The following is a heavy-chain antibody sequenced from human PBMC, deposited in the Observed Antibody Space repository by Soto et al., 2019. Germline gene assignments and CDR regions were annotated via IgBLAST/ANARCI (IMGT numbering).Heavy chain of an antibody. CDR2: IVVGSGNT. V-gene: IGHV1-58*02. CDR1: GFTFTSSA. D-gene: IGHD1-26*01. J-gene: IGHJ6*02. CDR3: AAERGWELLRSHYYYYYGMDV. Sequence: QMQLVQSGPEVKKPGTSVKVSCKASGFTFTSSAMQWVRQARGQRLEWIGWIVVGSGNTNYAQKFQERVTITRDMSTSTAYMELSSLRSEDTAVYYCAAERGWELLRSHYYYYYGMDVWGQGTTVTVSS.